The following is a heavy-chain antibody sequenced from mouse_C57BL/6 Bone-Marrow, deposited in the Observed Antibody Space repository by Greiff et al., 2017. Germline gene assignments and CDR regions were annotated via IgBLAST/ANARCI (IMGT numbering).Heavy chain of an antibody. V-gene: IGHV1-15*01. D-gene: IGHD1-1*01. CDR3: TRYGSSSYYFDY. Sequence: QVQLQQSGAELVRPGASVTLSCKASGYTFTDYEMHWVKQTPVHGLEWIGAIDPETGGTAYNQKFKGKAILTADKSSSTAYMELRSLTSEDSAVXYCTRYGSSSYYFDYWGQGTTRTVSS. J-gene: IGHJ2*01. CDR2: IDPETGGT. CDR1: GYTFTDYE.